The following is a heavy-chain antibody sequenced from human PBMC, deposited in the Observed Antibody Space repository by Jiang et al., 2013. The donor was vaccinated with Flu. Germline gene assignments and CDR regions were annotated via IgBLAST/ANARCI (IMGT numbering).Heavy chain of an antibody. V-gene: IGHV4-39*01. J-gene: IGHJ4*02. CDR1: GGSISSSDYY. CDR2: IFYSGST. CDR3: ARLETWLGGGYFDY. Sequence: LQSQGSGLVKPSETLSLTCSVSGGSISSSDYYWGWVRQPPGKGPEYIGRIFYSGSTYYNPSLKSRVTISVDTPKNQFSLKLSSVTAADTAVYYCARLETWLGGGYFDYWGQGTLVTVSS. D-gene: IGHD6-19*01.